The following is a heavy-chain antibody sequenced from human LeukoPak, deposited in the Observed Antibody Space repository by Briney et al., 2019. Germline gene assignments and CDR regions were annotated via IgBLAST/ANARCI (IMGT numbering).Heavy chain of an antibody. D-gene: IGHD2-15*01. CDR1: GVSFSGYY. CDR2: INHSGST. V-gene: IGHV4-34*01. J-gene: IGHJ3*02. Sequence: SETLSLTCAVYGVSFSGYYWSWIRQPPGKGLEWIGEINHSGSTNYNPSLKSRVTISVDKSKNQFSLNLSSVTAADTAVYYCARVTDETATLFRYAFDIWGQGTMVTVSS. CDR3: ARVTDETATLFRYAFDI.